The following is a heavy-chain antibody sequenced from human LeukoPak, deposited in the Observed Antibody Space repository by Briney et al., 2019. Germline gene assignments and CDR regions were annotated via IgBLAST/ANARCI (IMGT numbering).Heavy chain of an antibody. Sequence: ASVKVSCKASGYTFTGYYMHWVRQAPGQGLEWMGWINPNSGGTNYAQKFQGRVTMTRDTSISTAYMELSRLRSDDTAVYYCARAPVLAYCGGDCYSKGDAFDIWGQGTMVTVSS. V-gene: IGHV1-2*02. J-gene: IGHJ3*02. CDR3: ARAPVLAYCGGDCYSKGDAFDI. CDR1: GYTFTGYY. CDR2: INPNSGGT. D-gene: IGHD2-21*02.